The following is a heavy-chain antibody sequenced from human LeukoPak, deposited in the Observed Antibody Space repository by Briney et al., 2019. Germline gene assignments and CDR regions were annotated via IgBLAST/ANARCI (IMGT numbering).Heavy chain of an antibody. J-gene: IGHJ4*02. Sequence: PGGSLRLTCAASGFTFSCYWMSWVRQAPGKGLEWVANIKQDGSEKYYVDSVKGRFTISKDNARNSLYLQMNSLRAEDTAVYYCAREVQVYCTSTSCYNLDSWGQGTLVTVSS. D-gene: IGHD2-2*02. CDR3: AREVQVYCTSTSCYNLDS. V-gene: IGHV3-7*01. CDR1: GFTFSCYW. CDR2: IKQDGSEK.